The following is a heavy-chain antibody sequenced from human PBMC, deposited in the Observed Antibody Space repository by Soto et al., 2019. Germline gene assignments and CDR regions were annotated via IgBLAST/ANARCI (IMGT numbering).Heavy chain of an antibody. J-gene: IGHJ4*02. Sequence: SETLSHTCTVSGGSFSSSSYYWGWIRQPPGKGLEWIGSIYYGGSTYYNPSLKSRVIISVDTSKKQFSLKLSSVTAADTAVYFCARHFGQWLGRTHPYYFDYWGQGTLVTVSS. CDR3: ARHFGQWLGRTHPYYFDY. CDR2: IYYGGST. V-gene: IGHV4-39*01. CDR1: GGSFSSSSYY. D-gene: IGHD6-19*01.